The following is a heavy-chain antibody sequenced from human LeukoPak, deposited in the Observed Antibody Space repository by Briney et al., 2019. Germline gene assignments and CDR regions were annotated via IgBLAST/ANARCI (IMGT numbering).Heavy chain of an antibody. V-gene: IGHV3-23*01. D-gene: IGHD2-8*01. CDR1: GLTASHNVNNA. J-gene: IGHJ4*02. Sequence: GGSLRLSCAASGLTASHNVNNAMSWVRHAPGKGLEWVSGITTSGSTYYADSVKGRFTISRDNSKNTLYLQMNSLRAEDTAVYYCAKDLGDVLMVYATYFDYWGQGTLVTVSS. CDR2: ITTSGST. CDR3: AKDLGDVLMVYATYFDY.